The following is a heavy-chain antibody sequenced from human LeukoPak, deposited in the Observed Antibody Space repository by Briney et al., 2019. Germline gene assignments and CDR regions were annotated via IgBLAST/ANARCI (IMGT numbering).Heavy chain of an antibody. J-gene: IGHJ5*02. V-gene: IGHV1-69*13. CDR2: IIPIFGTA. CDR1: GGTFSSYA. CDR3: AKGDRWELLPSGWFDP. Sequence: ASVKVSCKASGGTFSSYAISWVRQAPGQGLEWMGGIIPIFGTANYAQKFQGRVTITADESTSTAYMELSSLRSEDTAVYYCAKGDRWELLPSGWFDPWGQGTLVTVSS. D-gene: IGHD1-26*01.